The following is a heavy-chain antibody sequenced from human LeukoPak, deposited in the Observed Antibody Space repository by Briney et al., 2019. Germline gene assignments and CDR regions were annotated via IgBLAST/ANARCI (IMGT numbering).Heavy chain of an antibody. V-gene: IGHV4-4*07. J-gene: IGHJ6*02. D-gene: IGHD1-26*01. CDR2: IYTSGST. CDR3: ASLPRGGSLGPYYYYGMDV. CDR1: GGSISSYY. Sequence: SETLSLTCTVSGGSISSYYWSWIRQPAGKGLEWIGRIYTSGSTNYNPSLKSRVTISVDTSKNQFSLKLSSVTAADTAVYYCASLPRGGSLGPYYYYGMDVWGQGTTVTVSS.